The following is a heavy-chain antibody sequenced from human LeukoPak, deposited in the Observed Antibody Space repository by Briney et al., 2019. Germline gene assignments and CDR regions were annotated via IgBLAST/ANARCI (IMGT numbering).Heavy chain of an antibody. CDR3: ARVLESMVRGVIISYYYYGMDV. CDR1: GGSFSGYY. D-gene: IGHD3-10*01. CDR2: INHSGST. J-gene: IGHJ6*02. Sequence: SETLSLTCAVYGGSFSGYYWSWIRQPPGKGLEWIGEINHSGSTNYNPSLKSRVTISVDTSKNQFSLKLSSVTAADTAVYYCARVLESMVRGVIISYYYYGMDVWGQGTTVTVSS. V-gene: IGHV4-34*01.